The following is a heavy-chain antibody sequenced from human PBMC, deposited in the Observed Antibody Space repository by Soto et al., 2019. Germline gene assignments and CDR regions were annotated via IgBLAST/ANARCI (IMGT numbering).Heavy chain of an antibody. CDR1: GYSFTSYW. CDR2: IDPSDSYT. V-gene: IGHV5-10-1*01. CDR3: ARFYYYDGSGYYYDLDAFDI. Sequence: PGESLKISCKGSGYSFTSYWISWVRQMPGKGLEWMGRIDPSDSYTNYSPSFPGHVTISADKSISTAYLQWSSLKASDTAMYYCARFYYYDGSGYYYDLDAFDIWGQGTMVTVSS. D-gene: IGHD3-22*01. J-gene: IGHJ3*02.